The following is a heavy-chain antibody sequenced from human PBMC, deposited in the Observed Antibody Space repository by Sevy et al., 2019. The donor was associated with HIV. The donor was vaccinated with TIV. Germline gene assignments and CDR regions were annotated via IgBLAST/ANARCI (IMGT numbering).Heavy chain of an antibody. J-gene: IGHJ6*02. D-gene: IGHD2-15*01. CDR1: GFTFSSYN. CDR3: ARVVAYCSGGTCFPGYYYGMDV. Sequence: GGSLRLSCAASGFTFSSYNMNWVRQPPGKGLEWVSSISSSSNYITYADSVKGRFTISRDNAKNSLYLEMNTLRAEDMAVYYCARVVAYCSGGTCFPGYYYGMDVWGQGTTVTVSS. CDR2: ISSSSNYI. V-gene: IGHV3-21*01.